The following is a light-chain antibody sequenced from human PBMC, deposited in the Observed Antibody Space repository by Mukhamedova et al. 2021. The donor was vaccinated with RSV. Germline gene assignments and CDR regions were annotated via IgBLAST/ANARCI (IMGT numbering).Light chain of an antibody. J-gene: IGKJ5*01. V-gene: IGKV1-12*01. CDR2: GAS. CDR3: QQATSFPIT. Sequence: WYQRRVHGKAPKLLIYGASNLQSGVPSRFSGSGFGTDFTLTISSLQPEDVTTYYCQQATSFPITFGQGTRLEIK.